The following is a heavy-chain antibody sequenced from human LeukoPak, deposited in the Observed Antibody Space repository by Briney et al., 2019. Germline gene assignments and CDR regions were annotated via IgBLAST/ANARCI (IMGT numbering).Heavy chain of an antibody. Sequence: GGSLRLSCAASGYTFNIYGMHWVRQAPGKGPEWVAVIWYDGNKKHYADSVKGRFTVSRDNSKNTVYLQMNSLRAEDTAVYSCVRALGSLTAGSGRSRFDPWGQGTLVTVSS. D-gene: IGHD6-19*01. CDR2: IWYDGNKK. J-gene: IGHJ5*02. CDR1: GYTFNIYG. CDR3: VRALGSLTAGSGRSRFDP. V-gene: IGHV3-33*01.